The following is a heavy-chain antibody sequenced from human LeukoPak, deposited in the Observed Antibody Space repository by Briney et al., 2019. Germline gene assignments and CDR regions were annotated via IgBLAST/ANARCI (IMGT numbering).Heavy chain of an antibody. Sequence: SETLSLTCTVSGGSISRYYWSWIRQPPGKGLEWIGYIYYSGSTNYSPSLKSQVTISVDTSKNQFSLKLSSVTAAGTALYYCARLADSDDYNSLPPYDAFDIWGQGTMVTVSS. CDR2: IYYSGST. CDR3: ARLADSDDYNSLPPYDAFDI. D-gene: IGHD5-24*01. CDR1: GGSISRYY. J-gene: IGHJ3*02. V-gene: IGHV4-59*08.